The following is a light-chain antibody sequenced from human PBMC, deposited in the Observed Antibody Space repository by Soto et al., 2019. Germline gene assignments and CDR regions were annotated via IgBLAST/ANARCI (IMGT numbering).Light chain of an antibody. J-gene: IGKJ1*01. CDR1: QSISGW. CDR2: DAS. CDR3: QQYNFYWT. Sequence: IPMTQSPSTLSASLGDRDTITCRASQSISGWLAWYQQKPGRAPKLLIFDASTLESGVPSRFSGSGSGTEFTLTISNLQPDDFATYYCQQYNFYWTFGQGTKV. V-gene: IGKV1-5*01.